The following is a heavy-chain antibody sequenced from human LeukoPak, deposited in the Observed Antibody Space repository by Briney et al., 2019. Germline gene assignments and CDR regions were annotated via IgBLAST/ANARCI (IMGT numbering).Heavy chain of an antibody. CDR2: IIGSSI. D-gene: IGHD3-3*01. V-gene: IGHV3-23*01. Sequence: GGSLRPSCAASGFMFSTYDMSWVRQAPGKGLEWVSTIIGSSIYYADSVKGRFTISRDNSKNTLYLQMNNLRAEDTALYYCAKCISIFGGYYHYYYMDVWGKGTTVTVSS. J-gene: IGHJ6*03. CDR3: AKCISIFGGYYHYYYMDV. CDR1: GFMFSTYD.